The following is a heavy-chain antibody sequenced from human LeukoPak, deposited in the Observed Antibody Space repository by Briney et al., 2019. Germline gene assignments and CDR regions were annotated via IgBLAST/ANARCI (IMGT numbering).Heavy chain of an antibody. CDR2: IKQDGSEK. J-gene: IGHJ6*03. D-gene: IGHD6-13*01. V-gene: IGHV3-7*01. CDR3: ARVRDGGSRDYYYYMDV. Sequence: PGGSLRLSCAASGFTFSSYWMSWVRQAPGKGLEWVANIKQDGSEKYYVDSVKGRFTISRDNAKNSLYLQMNSLRAEDTAVYYCARVRDGGSRDYYYYMDVWGKGTTVTVSS. CDR1: GFTFSSYW.